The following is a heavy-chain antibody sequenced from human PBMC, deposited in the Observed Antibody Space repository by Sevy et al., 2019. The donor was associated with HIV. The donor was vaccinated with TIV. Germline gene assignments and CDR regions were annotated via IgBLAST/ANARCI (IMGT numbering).Heavy chain of an antibody. CDR1: GYTLTELS. J-gene: IGHJ4*02. CDR3: ATTKDYYDSSGSPFDY. Sequence: ASVKVSCKVSGYTLTELSMHWVRQAPGKGLEWMGSFDPEDGETIYAQKFQGRVTMTEDTFKDIAYMELSSLRSEDAAVYYCATTKDYYDSSGSPFDYWGQGTLVTVSS. CDR2: FDPEDGET. D-gene: IGHD3-22*01. V-gene: IGHV1-24*01.